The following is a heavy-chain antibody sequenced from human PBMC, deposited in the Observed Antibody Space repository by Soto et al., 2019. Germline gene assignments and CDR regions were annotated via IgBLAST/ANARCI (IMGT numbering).Heavy chain of an antibody. CDR1: GGSISRYY. Sequence: SETLSLTCSASGGSISRYYWTWVRQPPGKALEWIGNIYYTGSTKYNPSLQSRVTISVDTSKNQFSLRLNSVTAADTAVYYCARQSVLYCSGSNCYSGDYYFDYWGQGGLVT. D-gene: IGHD2-15*01. J-gene: IGHJ4*02. V-gene: IGHV4-59*08. CDR2: IYYTGST. CDR3: ARQSVLYCSGSNCYSGDYYFDY.